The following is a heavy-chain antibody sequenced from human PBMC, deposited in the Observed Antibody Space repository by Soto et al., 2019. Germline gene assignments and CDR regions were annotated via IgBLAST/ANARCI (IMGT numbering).Heavy chain of an antibody. D-gene: IGHD2-2*01. CDR2: IYYSGST. V-gene: IGHV4-59*01. CDR3: ARELVTAASIGGYFDY. CDR1: GGSISSYY. Sequence: SETLSLTCTVSGGSISSYYWSWLRQPPGKGLEWIGYIYYSGSTNYNPSLKSRVTISVDTSKNQFSLKLSSVTAADTAVYYCARELVTAASIGGYFDYWGQGTLVTVSS. J-gene: IGHJ4*02.